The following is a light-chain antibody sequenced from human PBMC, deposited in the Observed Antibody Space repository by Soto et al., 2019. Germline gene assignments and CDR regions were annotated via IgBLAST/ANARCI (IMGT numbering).Light chain of an antibody. CDR1: SSDVGGYNY. J-gene: IGLJ2*01. CDR2: DVN. V-gene: IGLV2-14*01. CDR3: SSYTSSIS. Sequence: QSALTQPASVSGSPGQSITISCIGTSSDVGGYNYVSWYQQHPGKAPKLMIYDVNTRPSGVSNRFSGSKSGNTASLTISGLQAEGEADYYCSSYTSSISFGGGTKLTVL.